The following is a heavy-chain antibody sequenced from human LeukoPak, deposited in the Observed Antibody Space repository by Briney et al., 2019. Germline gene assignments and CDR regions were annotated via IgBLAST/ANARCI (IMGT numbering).Heavy chain of an antibody. CDR3: ARGRSSGSEDF. V-gene: IGHV4-39*07. CDR2: IYYSGSI. J-gene: IGHJ4*02. Sequence: SETLSLTCTVSGGSTSNSNYYWDWIRQPPGKGLEWIGSIYYSGSIYYNPSLKSRITISVDTSKNQFSLNLSSVTAADTAVYYCARGRSSGSEDFWGQGTLVTVSS. CDR1: GGSTSNSNYY. D-gene: IGHD6-19*01.